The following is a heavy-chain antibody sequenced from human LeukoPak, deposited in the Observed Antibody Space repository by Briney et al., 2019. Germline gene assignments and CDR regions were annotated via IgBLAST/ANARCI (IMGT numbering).Heavy chain of an antibody. Sequence: GGSLRLSCAASGFTFSSYAMSWVRQAPGKGLEWVSAISGSGGSTYYADSVKGRFTISRDNSKNTLYLQMNSLRVEDTAIYYCAKGRGYCTGGSCYSDYWGQGTLVTVSS. V-gene: IGHV3-23*01. CDR2: ISGSGGST. CDR1: GFTFSSYA. CDR3: AKGRGYCTGGSCYSDY. D-gene: IGHD2-15*01. J-gene: IGHJ4*02.